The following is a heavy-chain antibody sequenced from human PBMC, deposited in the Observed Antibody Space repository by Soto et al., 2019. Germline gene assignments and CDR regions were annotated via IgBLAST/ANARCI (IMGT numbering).Heavy chain of an antibody. D-gene: IGHD2-15*01. CDR3: TTDLWRIAVVVGSTGYFNP. Sequence: GGSLRLSCAASGFTSSDAWMSWVRQAPGKGLDWVGRIKSKGDGGTTEYAAPVRGRFTISRDDSKNTLYLQMNSLKTEDTAVYYCTTDLWRIAVVVGSTGYFNPWGQGTPVTVSS. CDR2: IKSKGDGGTT. CDR1: GFTSSDAW. V-gene: IGHV3-15*01. J-gene: IGHJ5*02.